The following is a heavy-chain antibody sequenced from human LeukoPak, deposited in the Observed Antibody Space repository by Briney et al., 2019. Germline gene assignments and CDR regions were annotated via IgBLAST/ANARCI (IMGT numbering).Heavy chain of an antibody. CDR2: IYTSGST. V-gene: IGHV4-39*07. CDR3: ARDHLYSSGWYLGYDAFDI. J-gene: IGHJ3*02. Sequence: PSETLSLTCTVSGGSISSSSYYWGWIRQPPGKGLEWIGRIYTSGSTNYNPSLKSRVTISVDTSKNQFSLKLSSVTAADTAVYYCARDHLYSSGWYLGYDAFDIWGQGTMVTVSS. D-gene: IGHD6-19*01. CDR1: GGSISSSSYY.